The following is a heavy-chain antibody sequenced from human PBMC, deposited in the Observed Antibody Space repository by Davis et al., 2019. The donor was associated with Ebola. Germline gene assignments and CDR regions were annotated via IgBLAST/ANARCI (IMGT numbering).Heavy chain of an antibody. CDR1: GFTFSSHG. Sequence: ASAKVSCKASGFTFSSHGISWVRQAPGQGLQWMGWISGYNSNRSYAQKLRGRVTMTTDTSTSTAYMELRSLIFDDTAVYYCARGRDYYGSGSYNAFDMWGQGTVVTVSS. CDR3: ARGRDYYGSGSYNAFDM. V-gene: IGHV1-18*01. J-gene: IGHJ3*02. D-gene: IGHD3-10*01. CDR2: ISGYNSNR.